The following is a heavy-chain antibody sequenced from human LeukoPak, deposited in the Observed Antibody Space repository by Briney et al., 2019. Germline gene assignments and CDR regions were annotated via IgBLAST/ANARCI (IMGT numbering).Heavy chain of an antibody. J-gene: IGHJ3*02. V-gene: IGHV4-34*01. Sequence: SETLSLTCAVYGGSFSGYYWSWIRQPPGKGLEWIGEINHSGSTNYNPSLKSRVTISVDTSKNQFSLKLSSVTAADTAVYYCARDATGTTPWGDAFDIWGQGTMVTVSS. CDR3: ARDATGTTPWGDAFDI. CDR2: INHSGST. CDR1: GGSFSGYY. D-gene: IGHD1-1*01.